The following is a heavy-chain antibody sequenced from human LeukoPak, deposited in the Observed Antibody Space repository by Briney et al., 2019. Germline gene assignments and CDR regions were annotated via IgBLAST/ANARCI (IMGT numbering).Heavy chain of an antibody. Sequence: QTGGSLRLSCAASGFTFSSYGMHWVRQAPGKGLEWVAVISYDGSNKYYADSVKGRFTISRDNSKNTLYLQMNSLRAEDTAVYYCARDIRIAARPVAFDIWGQGTMVTVSS. CDR3: ARDIRIAARPVAFDI. CDR1: GFTFSSYG. CDR2: ISYDGSNK. D-gene: IGHD6-6*01. J-gene: IGHJ3*02. V-gene: IGHV3-30*03.